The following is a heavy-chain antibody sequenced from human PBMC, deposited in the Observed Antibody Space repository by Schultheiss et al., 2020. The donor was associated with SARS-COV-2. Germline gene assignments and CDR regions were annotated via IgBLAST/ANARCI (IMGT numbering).Heavy chain of an antibody. V-gene: IGHV3-30*18. D-gene: IGHD4-17*01. J-gene: IGHJ4*02. CDR2: ISYDGSNK. CDR3: AKDFSDYGEKPDY. Sequence: GGSLRLSCAASGFTFDDYGMHWVRQAPGKGLEWVAVISYDGSNKYYADSVKGRFTISRDNSKNTLYLQMNSLRAEDTALYYCAKDFSDYGEKPDYWGQGTLVTVSS. CDR1: GFTFDDYG.